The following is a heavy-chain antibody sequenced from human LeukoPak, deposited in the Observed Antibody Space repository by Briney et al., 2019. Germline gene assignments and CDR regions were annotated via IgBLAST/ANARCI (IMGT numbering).Heavy chain of an antibody. V-gene: IGHV3-30*18. CDR1: GFTFSSYG. Sequence: GKSLRLSCAASGFTFSSYGMHWVRQAPGKGLEWVAVISSDGSDKYYADSVKGRFTISRDNSKNTMYLQMNSLRNEDTAVYYCAKGSATTVVTIDYWGQGTLVTVSS. CDR2: ISSDGSDK. CDR3: AKGSATTVVTIDY. D-gene: IGHD4-23*01. J-gene: IGHJ4*02.